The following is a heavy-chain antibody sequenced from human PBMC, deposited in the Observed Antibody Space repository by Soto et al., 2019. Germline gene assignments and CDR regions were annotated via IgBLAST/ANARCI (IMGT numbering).Heavy chain of an antibody. V-gene: IGHV3-30*18. CDR2: ISYDGSNK. Sequence: VGSLRLSCAASGFTFSSYVMHWVRQAPGKGLEWVAVISYDGSNKYYADSVKGRFTISRDNSKHTLYLQMNSLRPEDTAVYYCAKDLEGYCTTTSCYTYFGLDVWGQGTTVTVSS. CDR1: GFTFSSYV. D-gene: IGHD2-2*01. J-gene: IGHJ6*02. CDR3: AKDLEGYCTTTSCYTYFGLDV.